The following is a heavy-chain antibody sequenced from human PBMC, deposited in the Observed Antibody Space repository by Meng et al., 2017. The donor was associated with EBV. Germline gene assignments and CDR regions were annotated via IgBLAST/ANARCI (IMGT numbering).Heavy chain of an antibody. Sequence: QGRLGQSGAEGKKPGASVKVSCQDSGYTFTSYGISWVRQAPGQGLEWMGWISAYNGNTNYAQKLQGRVTMTTDTSTSTAYMELRSLRSDDTAVYYCARDGRLYDTPSPFDYWGQGTLVTVSS. CDR1: GYTFTSYG. CDR2: ISAYNGNT. J-gene: IGHJ4*02. CDR3: ARDGRLYDTPSPFDY. V-gene: IGHV1-18*01. D-gene: IGHD3-22*01.